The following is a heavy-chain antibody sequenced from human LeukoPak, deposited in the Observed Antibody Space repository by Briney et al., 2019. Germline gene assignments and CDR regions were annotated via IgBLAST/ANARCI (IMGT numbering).Heavy chain of an antibody. V-gene: IGHV4-39*07. D-gene: IGHD2-2*01. CDR2: VYYSGTT. Sequence: SETLSLTCSVSGGSISSSGYYWGWIRQPPGKGLEWIGSVYYSGTTYYNPSLKSRVTISVDTSKNQFCLRLSSVTAADTAVYYCAREYSSSRYGYWGQGTLVSVSS. J-gene: IGHJ4*02. CDR1: GGSISSSGYY. CDR3: AREYSSSRYGY.